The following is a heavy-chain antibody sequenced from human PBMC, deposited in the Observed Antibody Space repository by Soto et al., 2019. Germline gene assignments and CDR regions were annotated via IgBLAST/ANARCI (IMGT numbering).Heavy chain of an antibody. CDR2: IYYSGST. D-gene: IGHD3-22*01. CDR3: ARNDYDSSPYLSRRQHALDI. CDR1: GVSISSGGYF. J-gene: IGHJ3*02. Sequence: SETLSLTCTASGVSISSGGYFWSWIRQLPGKGLEWIGYIYYSGSTYYNPSLKSRVSISVEASMNQISLRLSSVTAADTAVYYCARNDYDSSPYLSRRQHALDIWGQGTMVTVSS. V-gene: IGHV4-31*03.